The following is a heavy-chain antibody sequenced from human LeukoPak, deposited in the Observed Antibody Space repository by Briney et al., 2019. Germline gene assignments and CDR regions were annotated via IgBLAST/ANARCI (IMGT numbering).Heavy chain of an antibody. V-gene: IGHV4-59*08. Sequence: SETLSLTCTVSGGSISSYYWSWIRQPPGKGLEWIGYIYYSGSTNYNPSLKSRVTISVDTSKNQFSLKLSSVTAADTAVYYCARLDYGDYVGYWGQGTLVTVSS. J-gene: IGHJ4*02. CDR2: IYYSGST. CDR3: ARLDYGDYVGY. CDR1: GGSISSYY. D-gene: IGHD4-17*01.